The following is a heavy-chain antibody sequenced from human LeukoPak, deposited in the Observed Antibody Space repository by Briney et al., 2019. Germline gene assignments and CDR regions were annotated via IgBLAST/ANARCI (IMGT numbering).Heavy chain of an antibody. V-gene: IGHV3-20*04. CDR2: INWNGGST. Sequence: GGSLRLSCAASGFTLDDYGMSWVRQAPGKGLEWVSGINWNGGSTGYADSVKGRFTISRDNAKNSLYLQMNSLRAEDTALYYCAKGSGSYYFDYWGQGTLVTVSS. CDR3: AKGSGSYYFDY. D-gene: IGHD1-26*01. J-gene: IGHJ4*02. CDR1: GFTLDDYG.